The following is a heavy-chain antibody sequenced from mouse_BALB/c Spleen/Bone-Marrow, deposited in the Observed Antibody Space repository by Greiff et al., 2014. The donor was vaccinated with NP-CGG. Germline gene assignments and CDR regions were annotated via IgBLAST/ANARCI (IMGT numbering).Heavy chain of an antibody. CDR3: AKRGNYGYFEY. J-gene: IGHJ2*01. Sequence: QVHVKQSGPSLVQPSQSLSITCTVSGFSLTSYGVHWVRQSPGKGLEWLGVIWRGGRTDYNAAFMSRLSITKDNSKSQVFFKMNSLQADDTAIYYFAKRGNYGYFEYWGQGTTLTVTS. CDR1: GFSLTSYG. V-gene: IGHV2-5-1*01. D-gene: IGHD2-1*01. CDR2: IWRGGRT.